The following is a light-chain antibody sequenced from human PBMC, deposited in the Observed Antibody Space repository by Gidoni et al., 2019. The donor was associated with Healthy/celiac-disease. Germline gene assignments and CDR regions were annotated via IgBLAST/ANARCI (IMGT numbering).Light chain of an antibody. CDR2: AAS. Sequence: DVQMTQSPSSLSASVGDRVTITCRASQRISSYLHWYQQKPGKAPKLLIYAASSLQSGVPSRFSGSGSGTDFTLTISSLQPEDFATYYCQQSYSSPPTFGHXTKLEIK. CDR1: QRISSY. V-gene: IGKV1-39*01. J-gene: IGKJ2*01. CDR3: QQSYSSPPT.